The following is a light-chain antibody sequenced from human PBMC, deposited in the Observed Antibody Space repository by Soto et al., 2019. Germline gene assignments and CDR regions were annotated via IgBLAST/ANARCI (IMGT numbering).Light chain of an antibody. CDR2: DVS. J-gene: IGKJ4*01. Sequence: DIVLTQSPATLSLSPGERATLSCRASQSVTSSLAWLQQKPGQPPRLLIYDVSVRATGIPARFSGSGSGTDFTLTISSLEPEDFAVYYCQQRSTWPTFGGGTKVEIK. V-gene: IGKV3-11*01. CDR3: QQRSTWPT. CDR1: QSVTSS.